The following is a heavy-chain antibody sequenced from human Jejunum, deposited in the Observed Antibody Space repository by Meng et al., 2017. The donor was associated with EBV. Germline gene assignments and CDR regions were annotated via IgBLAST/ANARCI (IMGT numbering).Heavy chain of an antibody. D-gene: IGHD2-8*02. V-gene: IGHV3-11*01. CDR3: ASPPGGGTGGY. CDR1: GFTFSDYS. CDR2: ISSGGTTI. J-gene: IGHJ4*02. Sequence: QVSLVESGGGWVKPGGSLRLSCEVSGFTFSDYSMSWMRQAPGKGLEWVSYISSGGTTIYYADSVKGRFTISRDNGKNSLYLEMNSLRADDTAMYYCASPPGGGTGGYWGQGTLVTVSS.